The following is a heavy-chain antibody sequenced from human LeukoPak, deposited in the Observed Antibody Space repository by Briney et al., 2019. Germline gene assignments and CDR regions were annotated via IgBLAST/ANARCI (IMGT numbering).Heavy chain of an antibody. Sequence: SETLSLTCTVSGGSISSSSYYWGWIRQPPGKGLEWIGSIYYSGSTYYNPSLKSRVTISVDTSKNQFSLKLSSVTAADTAVYYCARASYSSSWYAVVYWGQGTLVTVSS. CDR3: ARASYSSSWYAVVY. D-gene: IGHD6-13*01. CDR1: GGSISSSSYY. V-gene: IGHV4-39*01. J-gene: IGHJ4*02. CDR2: IYYSGST.